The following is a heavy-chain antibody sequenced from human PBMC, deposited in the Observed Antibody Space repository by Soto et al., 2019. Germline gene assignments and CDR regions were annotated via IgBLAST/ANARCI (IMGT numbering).Heavy chain of an antibody. V-gene: IGHV1-69*02. CDR3: VIGHSVRAVPDAYHANFDY. D-gene: IGHD2-2*01. CDR1: GGTFSSYT. CDR2: IIPILGIA. J-gene: IGHJ4*02. Sequence: QVQLVQSGAEVKKPGSSVKVSCKASGGTFSSYTISWVRQAPGQGLEWMGRIIPILGIANYAQKFQGRVTITADKSTSTVYMELSSLRSEDTAVYYCVIGHSVRAVPDAYHANFDYWGQGTLVTVSS.